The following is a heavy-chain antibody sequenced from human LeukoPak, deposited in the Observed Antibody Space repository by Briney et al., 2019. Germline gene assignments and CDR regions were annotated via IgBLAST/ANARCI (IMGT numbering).Heavy chain of an antibody. CDR3: ARDPGVGSYWAVDY. J-gene: IGHJ4*02. Sequence: ASVKVSCKASGYTFTGYYMHWGRQAPGQGLEWMGWINPNSGGTNYAQKFQGRVTMTRDTSISTAYMELSRLRSDDTAVYYCARDPGVGSYWAVDYWGQGTLVTVSS. D-gene: IGHD1-26*01. CDR1: GYTFTGYY. CDR2: INPNSGGT. V-gene: IGHV1-2*02.